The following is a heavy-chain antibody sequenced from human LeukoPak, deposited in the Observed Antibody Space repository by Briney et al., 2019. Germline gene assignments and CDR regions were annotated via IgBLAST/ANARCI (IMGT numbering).Heavy chain of an antibody. D-gene: IGHD6-19*01. CDR3: AREAGSSGWYRYYYYYMDV. V-gene: IGHV3-21*01. CDR2: ISSSSSYI. CDR1: GFTFSSYS. Sequence: GGSLRLSCAASGFTFSSYSMNWVRQAPGKGLEWVASISSSSSYIYYADSVKGRFTISRDNAKNSLYLQMNSLRAEDTAVYYCAREAGSSGWYRYYYYYMDVWGKGTTVTVSS. J-gene: IGHJ6*03.